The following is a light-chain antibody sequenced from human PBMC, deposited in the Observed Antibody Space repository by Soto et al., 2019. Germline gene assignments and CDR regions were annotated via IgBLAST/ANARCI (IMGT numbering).Light chain of an antibody. CDR1: QSISSSY. V-gene: IGKV3-20*01. CDR3: QQYGSSSYT. Sequence: EIVLTQSPGTLSLSPGEIATLSCRASQSISSSYLAWYQQKPGQDPRLLIYAASSRATGIPDRFSGSGSGTDFTLTISRLEPEDFAVYYFQQYGSSSYTFGQGTQLEIK. CDR2: AAS. J-gene: IGKJ2*01.